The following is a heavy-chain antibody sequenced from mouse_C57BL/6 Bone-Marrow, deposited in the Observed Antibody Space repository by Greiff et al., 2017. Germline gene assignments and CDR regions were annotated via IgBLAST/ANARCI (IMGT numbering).Heavy chain of an antibody. Sequence: DVMLVESGGGLVQPGGSLKLSCAASGFTFSDYGMAWVRQAPRKGPVWVAFISNLAYSIYYADTVTGRFTISRENAKNTLYLEMSSLRSEDTAMYYCARLFMITTRRTFAYWGQGTLVTVSA. CDR2: ISNLAYSI. CDR1: GFTFSDYG. CDR3: ARLFMITTRRTFAY. J-gene: IGHJ3*01. V-gene: IGHV5-15*01. D-gene: IGHD2-4*01.